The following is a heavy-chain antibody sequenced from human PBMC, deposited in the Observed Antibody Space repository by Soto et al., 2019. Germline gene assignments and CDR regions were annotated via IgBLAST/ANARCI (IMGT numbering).Heavy chain of an antibody. D-gene: IGHD5-18*01. V-gene: IGHV3-30*18. J-gene: IGHJ4*02. Sequence: PGGSLRLSCAASGFTFSSYGMHWVRQAPGKGLEWVAVISYDGSNKYYADSVKGRFTISRDNSKNTLYLQMNSLRAEDTAVYYCAKDSSSGYSYGYSAADYWGQGTLVTVSS. CDR3: AKDSSSGYSYGYSAADY. CDR1: GFTFSSYG. CDR2: ISYDGSNK.